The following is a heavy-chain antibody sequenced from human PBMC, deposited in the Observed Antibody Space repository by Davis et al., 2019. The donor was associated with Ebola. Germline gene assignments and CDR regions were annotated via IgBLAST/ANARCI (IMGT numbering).Heavy chain of an antibody. CDR1: EFTFSNYW. V-gene: IGHV3-74*01. CDR2: IDTDGSAT. CDR3: VSDPPNSGFNFRD. J-gene: IGHJ1*01. D-gene: IGHD3-22*01. Sequence: GESLKISCVGSEFTFSNYWMHWVRQAPGKGLVWVSHIDTDGSATSYADSVKGRFTISRDNSKNTLDLQMDSLRAEDTAVYYCVSDPPNSGFNFRDWGQGAQVAVSS.